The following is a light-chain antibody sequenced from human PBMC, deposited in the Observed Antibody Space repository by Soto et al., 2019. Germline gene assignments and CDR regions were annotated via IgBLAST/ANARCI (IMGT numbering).Light chain of an antibody. J-gene: IGKJ4*01. CDR1: QGVGSN. V-gene: IGKV3-15*01. CDR3: QQYDNWRLS. CDR2: GAS. Sequence: EIVLTQSPATLSVSPGERATLSCRASQGVGSNLAWYQQKVGQAPRLLIYGASTRATGVPARFSGSESGTEFTLTISSQQSEDFAVYYCQQYDNWRLSFGGGTKVEIK.